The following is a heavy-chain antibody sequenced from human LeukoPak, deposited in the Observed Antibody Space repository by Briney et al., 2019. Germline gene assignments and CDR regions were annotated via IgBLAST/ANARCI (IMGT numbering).Heavy chain of an antibody. CDR2: ICHTGST. CDR3: ARLQYCSGTSCYWFDP. V-gene: IGHV4-30-2*01. Sequence: SQTLSLTCDVSGGSISSGLYSWSWIRQPLGKGLEWIGYICHTGSTYYNPSLKSRVTISVDTSKNQFSLRLSSVTAADTAVYYCARLQYCSGTSCYWFDPWGQGTLVTAS. D-gene: IGHD2-2*01. CDR1: GGSISSGLYS. J-gene: IGHJ5*02.